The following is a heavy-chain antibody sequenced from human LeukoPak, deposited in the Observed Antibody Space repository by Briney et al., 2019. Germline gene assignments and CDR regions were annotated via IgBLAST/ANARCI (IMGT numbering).Heavy chain of an antibody. D-gene: IGHD6-19*01. CDR1: GFTFSNYA. J-gene: IGHJ4*02. Sequence: PGGSLRLSCAASGFTFSNYAMSWVRQAPGKGLEWVADISDDGFTTFYADALKGRFTISRDNTKNALYLQVNSPRAEDTALYFSAKGTLKVAGLTYYLDYWGQGTLVTVSS. CDR2: ISDDGFTT. CDR3: AKGTLKVAGLTYYLDY. V-gene: IGHV3-23*01.